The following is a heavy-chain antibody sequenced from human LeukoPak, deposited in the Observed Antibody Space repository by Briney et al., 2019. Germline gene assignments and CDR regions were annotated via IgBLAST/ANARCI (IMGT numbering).Heavy chain of an antibody. V-gene: IGHV6-1*01. CDR2: TYYRSKWYN. CDR3: ASADRDYNWFDT. D-gene: IGHD2-21*02. CDR1: GDSVSSNSAA. J-gene: IGHJ5*02. Sequence: SQTLSLTCAISGDSVSSNSAACDWIRQSPSRGLEWQGRTYYRSKWYNDYAVSVKSRITINPDTSKHQFSLHLNSVTPEDTAVYYCASADRDYNWFDTWGQGTLVTVSS.